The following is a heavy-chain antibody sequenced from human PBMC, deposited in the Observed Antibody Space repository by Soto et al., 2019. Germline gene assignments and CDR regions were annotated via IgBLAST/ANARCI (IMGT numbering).Heavy chain of an antibody. V-gene: IGHV1-69*13. CDR3: ARESEGSDSSGYADY. J-gene: IGHJ4*02. D-gene: IGHD3-22*01. CDR2: IIPIFGTA. Sequence: SVKVSCKASGGTFSSYAISWVRQAPGQGLEWMGGIIPIFGTANYAQKFQGRVTITADESTSTAYMELSSLRSEDTAVYYCARESEGSDSSGYADYWGQGTLVTVSS. CDR1: GGTFSSYA.